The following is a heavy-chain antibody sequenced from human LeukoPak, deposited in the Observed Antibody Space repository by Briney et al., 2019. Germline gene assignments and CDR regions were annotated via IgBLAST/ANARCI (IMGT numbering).Heavy chain of an antibody. V-gene: IGHV3-33*01. CDR1: GFTFSSYG. J-gene: IGHJ6*04. D-gene: IGHD2-2*01. CDR2: IWYDGSNK. Sequence: PGGSLRLSCAASGFTFSSYGMHWVRQAPGKGLERVAVIWYDGSNKYYADSVKGRFTISRDNSKNTLYLQMNSLRAEDTAVYYCAREGRVVPAAMRNYYYGMDVWGKGTTVTVSS. CDR3: AREGRVVPAAMRNYYYGMDV.